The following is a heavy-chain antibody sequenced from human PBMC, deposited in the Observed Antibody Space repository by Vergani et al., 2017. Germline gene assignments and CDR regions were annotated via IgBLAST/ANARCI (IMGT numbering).Heavy chain of an antibody. J-gene: IGHJ6*03. D-gene: IGHD3-3*01. CDR3: ARATRFLEWSPLYYYMDV. CDR1: GLTLSSYG. V-gene: IGHV3-30*02. CDR2: TRPHEDGA. Sequence: QVQLVESGGGVVQPGGSMRLSCSASGLTLSSYGVHWVRQAPGRGLESVTFTRPHEDGAFYSASVRGRFTVSRDNSKNTLYLQMNSLRAEDTAVYYCARATRFLEWSPLYYYMDVWGKGTTVTVSS.